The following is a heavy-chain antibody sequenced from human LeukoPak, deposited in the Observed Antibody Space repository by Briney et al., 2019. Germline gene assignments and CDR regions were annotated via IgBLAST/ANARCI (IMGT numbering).Heavy chain of an antibody. CDR1: GFTFSSYS. V-gene: IGHV3-21*01. D-gene: IGHD5-24*01. CDR3: ARDGGVDGYNSYFDY. J-gene: IGHJ4*02. CDR2: ISCRSSNL. Sequence: KPGGSLRLSCAASGFTFSSYSMNWVRQAPGKGLEWVSSISCRSSNLYYADSVKGRFTISRDNAKNSLYLQMNSLRAEDTALYYCARDGGVDGYNSYFDYWGQGTLVTVSS.